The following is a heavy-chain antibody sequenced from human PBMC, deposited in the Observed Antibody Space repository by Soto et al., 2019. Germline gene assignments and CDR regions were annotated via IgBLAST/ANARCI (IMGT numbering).Heavy chain of an antibody. CDR3: TFYSNYHYFDY. CDR2: IYYSGST. J-gene: IGHJ4*02. Sequence: SETLSLTCTVSGGSISSSNYYWGWIRQPPGKGLEWIGNIYYSGSTYSNPSLRSRVTISVDSSKRQFSLKLSSVTAADTAVYYCTFYSNYHYFDYWGQGTLVTVSS. CDR1: GGSISSSNYY. V-gene: IGHV4-39*01. D-gene: IGHD4-4*01.